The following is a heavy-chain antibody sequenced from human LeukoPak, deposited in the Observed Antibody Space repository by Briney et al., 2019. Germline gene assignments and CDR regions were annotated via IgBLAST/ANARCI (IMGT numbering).Heavy chain of an antibody. CDR2: IYYSGST. CDR3: ARDRVRGTITYAGFDP. Sequence: SETLSLTCTVSGGSISGGGYYWSWLRQHPGKGLEWIGYIYYSGSTYYNPSLKSRVAISIDTSKNQFSLKLSSVTAADTAVYYCARDRVRGTITYAGFDPWGQGTLVTVSS. V-gene: IGHV4-31*03. D-gene: IGHD3-10*01. J-gene: IGHJ5*02. CDR1: GGSISGGGYY.